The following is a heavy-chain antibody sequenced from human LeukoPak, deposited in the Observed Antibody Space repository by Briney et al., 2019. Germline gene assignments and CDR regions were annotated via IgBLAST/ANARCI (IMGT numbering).Heavy chain of an antibody. CDR3: ASSSAHHIVVVPAAFDY. CDR1: GGSISSYY. V-gene: IGHV4-59*01. D-gene: IGHD2-2*01. CDR2: IYYSGST. Sequence: SETLSLTCTVSGGSISSYYWSWIRQPPGKGLEWIGYIYYSGSTSYNPSLKSRVTISVDTSKNQFSLKLSSVTAADTAVYYCASSSAHHIVVVPAAFDYWGQGTLVTVSS. J-gene: IGHJ4*02.